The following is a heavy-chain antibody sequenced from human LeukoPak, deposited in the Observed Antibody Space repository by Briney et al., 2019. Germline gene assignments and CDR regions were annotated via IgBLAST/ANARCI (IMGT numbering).Heavy chain of an antibody. V-gene: IGHV4-34*01. CDR1: GGSFSGYY. CDR2: INHSGST. CDR3: ARAHRYCSGGSCYSWGTYYYYYMDV. D-gene: IGHD2-15*01. Sequence: PSETLSLTCAVYGGSFSGYYWSWIRQPPGKGLEWIGEINHSGSTNYNPSLKSRVTISVDTSKNQFSLKLSSVTAADTAVYYCARAHRYCSGGSCYSWGTYYYYYMDVWGKGTTVTVSS. J-gene: IGHJ6*03.